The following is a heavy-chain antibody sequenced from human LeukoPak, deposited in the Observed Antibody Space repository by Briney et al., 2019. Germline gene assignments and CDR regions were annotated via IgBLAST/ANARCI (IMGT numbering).Heavy chain of an antibody. J-gene: IGHJ4*02. CDR2: VYHNGGT. CDR3: ARHKVGGNFDS. D-gene: IGHD3-3*01. Sequence: SETLSLTCTVSGDPITSYYWSWIRQPPGKTLEWIGYVYHNGGTNYNPSLRSRVSMSVAASKTQFSLTMKSVTAAGTALYYCARHKVGGNFDSWGQGILVIV. CDR1: GDPITSYY. V-gene: IGHV4-59*08.